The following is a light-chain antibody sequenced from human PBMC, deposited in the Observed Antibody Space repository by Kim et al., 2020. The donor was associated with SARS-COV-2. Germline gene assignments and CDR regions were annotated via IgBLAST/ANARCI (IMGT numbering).Light chain of an antibody. CDR3: QQYSNWPLT. V-gene: IGKV3-15*01. CDR2: GAS. CDR1: QSVTSK. J-gene: IGKJ4*01. Sequence: EIVMTQSPATLSVSPGERATLSCRASQSVTSKLAWYQQKPGQAPRLLIYGASTRATGIPARFSSSGSGTEFTLTISSLQSEDFAVYYCQQYSNWPLTFGGGTKVDIK.